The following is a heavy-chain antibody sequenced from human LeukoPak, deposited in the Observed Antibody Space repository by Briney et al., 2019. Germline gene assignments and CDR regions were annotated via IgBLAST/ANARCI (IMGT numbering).Heavy chain of an antibody. V-gene: IGHV3-74*01. CDR1: GFTLSTYW. Sequence: GGSLRLSCAASGFTLSTYWMQWVRQAPGKGLVWVSHIKSDGSTTRYADSVKGRFTISRDNAKNTLYLQMDSLRAEDTAVYYCTRVFYHDSSDYWGQGSLVTVSS. J-gene: IGHJ4*02. CDR2: IKSDGSTT. D-gene: IGHD3-22*01. CDR3: TRVFYHDSSDY.